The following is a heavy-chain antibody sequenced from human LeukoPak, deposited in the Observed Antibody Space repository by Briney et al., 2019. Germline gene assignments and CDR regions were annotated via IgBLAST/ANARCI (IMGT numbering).Heavy chain of an antibody. D-gene: IGHD6-19*01. Sequence: SETLSLTCAVSGYSISSRYYWGWIRQPPGKGLEWIGSIYHSGSTYYNPSLKSRVTISVDTSKNQFSLKLSSVTAADTAVYYCAMEEAVDGSKGYWGQGTLVTVSS. J-gene: IGHJ4*02. CDR2: IYHSGST. CDR1: GYSISSRYY. CDR3: AMEEAVDGSKGY. V-gene: IGHV4-38-2*01.